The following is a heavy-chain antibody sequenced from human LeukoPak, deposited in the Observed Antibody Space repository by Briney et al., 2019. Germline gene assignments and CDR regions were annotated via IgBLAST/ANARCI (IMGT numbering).Heavy chain of an antibody. Sequence: GGSLRLSCAASGFTFSSYSMNWVRQTPGKGLEWVSYISPITSTKYYADSVEGWFTISRDDARNSLSLQMNSLRAEDTAVYYCARESDKHHDFWSGYLALDYWGQGTLVTVSS. CDR1: GFTFSSYS. CDR2: ISPITSTK. V-gene: IGHV3-48*04. J-gene: IGHJ4*02. D-gene: IGHD3-3*01. CDR3: ARESDKHHDFWSGYLALDY.